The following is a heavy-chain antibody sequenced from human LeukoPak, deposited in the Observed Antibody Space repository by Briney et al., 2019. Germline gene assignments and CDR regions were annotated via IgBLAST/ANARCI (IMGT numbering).Heavy chain of an antibody. CDR2: ISSSSVYI. V-gene: IGHV3-21*01. J-gene: IGHJ4*02. CDR1: GFTFSAYS. D-gene: IGHD3-9*01. Sequence: GGSLRLSCTASGFTFSAYSMNWVRQAPGKGLEWVSSISSSSVYINYADSVKGRFTISRDNAENSLYLQMNSLRAEDTAVYYCARVDYDVSTGYQNYFQYWGQGTLVTVSS. CDR3: ARVDYDVSTGYQNYFQY.